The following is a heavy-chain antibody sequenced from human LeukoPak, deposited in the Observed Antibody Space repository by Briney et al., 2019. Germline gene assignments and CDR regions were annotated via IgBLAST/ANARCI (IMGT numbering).Heavy chain of an antibody. CDR3: ARDVGGYDESTKPYYYYYMDV. CDR1: GGSISSGSYY. Sequence: SETLSLTCTVSGGSISSGSYYWSWIRQPAGKGLEWIGRMYTSGSTNYNPSLKSRVTMSVDTSKNQFSLKLSSVTAADTAVYYCARDVGGYDESTKPYYYYYMDVWGKGTTVTVSS. V-gene: IGHV4-61*02. D-gene: IGHD5-12*01. CDR2: MYTSGST. J-gene: IGHJ6*03.